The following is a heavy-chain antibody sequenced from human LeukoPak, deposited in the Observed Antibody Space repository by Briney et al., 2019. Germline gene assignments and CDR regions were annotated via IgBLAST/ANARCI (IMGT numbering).Heavy chain of an antibody. CDR1: GYSISSGYY. D-gene: IGHD6-19*01. J-gene: IGHJ4*02. V-gene: IGHV4-38-2*02. CDR2: NYHSGST. Sequence: SETLSLTCTVSGYSISSGYYWGWIRQPPGKGLEWIGSNYHSGSTYYNVSLKSRVTISLDTSKNQFSLKLSSVTAAETAVYYCARVAGRGYPFDYWGQGTLVTVSS. CDR3: ARVAGRGYPFDY.